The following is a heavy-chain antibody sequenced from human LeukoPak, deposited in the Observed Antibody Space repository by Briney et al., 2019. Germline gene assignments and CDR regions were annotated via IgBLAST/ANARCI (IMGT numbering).Heavy chain of an antibody. CDR3: ARDPYGSGSSYYYYGMDV. J-gene: IGHJ6*04. Sequence: EASVKVSCKASGYTFTSYGISWVRQAPGQGLEWMGWISAYNGNTNYAQKLQGRVTMTTDTSTSTAYMELRSLRSDDTAVYYCARDPYGSGSSYYYYGMDVWGEGTTVTVSS. CDR2: ISAYNGNT. V-gene: IGHV1-18*04. D-gene: IGHD3-10*01. CDR1: GYTFTSYG.